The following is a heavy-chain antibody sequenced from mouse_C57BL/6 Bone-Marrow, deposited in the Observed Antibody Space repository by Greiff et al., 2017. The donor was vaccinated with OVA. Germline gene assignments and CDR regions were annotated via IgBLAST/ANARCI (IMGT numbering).Heavy chain of an antibody. D-gene: IGHD1-1*01. J-gene: IGHJ1*03. CDR1: GYTFTSYW. V-gene: IGHV1-50*01. CDR2: IDPSDSYT. CDR3: AREGSNYWYFDV. Sequence: VQLQQPGAELVKPGASVKLSCKASGYTFTSYWMQWVKQRPGQGLEWIGEIDPSDSYTTYNQKFKGKATLTVDPSSSTAYMQLSSLTSEDSAVYYGAREGSNYWYFDVWGTGTTVTVSS.